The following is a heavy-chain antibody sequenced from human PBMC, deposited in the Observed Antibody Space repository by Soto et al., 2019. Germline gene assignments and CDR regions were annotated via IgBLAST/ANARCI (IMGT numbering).Heavy chain of an antibody. V-gene: IGHV4-31*03. CDR1: GGSISSGGYY. CDR2: IYYSGST. Sequence: QVQLQESGPGLVKPSQTLSLTCTVSGGSISSGGYYWSWIRQHPGKGLEWIGYIYYSGSTYYNPSLKSRVTISVDTSKNQFSLKLSSVTAADTAVYYCARDQISGYDSGYGMDVWGQGTTVTVS. D-gene: IGHD5-12*01. CDR3: ARDQISGYDSGYGMDV. J-gene: IGHJ6*02.